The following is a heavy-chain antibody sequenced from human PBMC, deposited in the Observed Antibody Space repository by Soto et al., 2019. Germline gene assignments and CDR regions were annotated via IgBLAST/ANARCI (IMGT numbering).Heavy chain of an antibody. CDR2: IYYSGST. V-gene: IGHV4-59*08. D-gene: IGHD6-19*01. J-gene: IGHJ4*02. CDR1: GFSISSHY. Sequence: PSETLSLTCPVSGFSISSHYWSWIRQPPGKGLEWIGYIYYSGSTNFNPSVKSRVTISVDTSKNLFSLKLSSVTAADTAVYYCARHLGGQWLVPVDYWGQGTLVTVSS. CDR3: ARHLGGQWLVPVDY.